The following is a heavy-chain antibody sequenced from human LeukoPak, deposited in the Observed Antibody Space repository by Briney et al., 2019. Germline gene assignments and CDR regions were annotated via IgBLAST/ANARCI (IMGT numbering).Heavy chain of an antibody. CDR3: ARSELNDMVSSWARYYYYYMDV. Sequence: SVKVSCKASGGTLSSYAIRWVRQPPAQGLEWMGGIIPIFGTANYTQKFQGRVTITTDESTSTAYMELSSLRSEDTAVYYCARSELNDMVSSWARYYYYYMDVWGKGTTVTVSS. CDR1: GGTLSSYA. D-gene: IGHD6-13*01. CDR2: IIPIFGTA. V-gene: IGHV1-69*05. J-gene: IGHJ6*03.